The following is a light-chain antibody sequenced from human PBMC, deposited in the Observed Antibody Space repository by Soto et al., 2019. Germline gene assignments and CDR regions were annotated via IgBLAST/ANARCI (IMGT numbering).Light chain of an antibody. V-gene: IGLV2-14*01. CDR2: EVS. CDR1: SSDVGNYNY. CDR3: SSYTTSSTWV. Sequence: QPASVSGSPGQSITISCTGTSSDVGNYNYVSWYQQHPGKAPKLMISEVSNRPSGVSNRFSGSKSGNTASLTISGLQADDEADYYCSSYTTSSTWVFGGGTKVTVL. J-gene: IGLJ3*02.